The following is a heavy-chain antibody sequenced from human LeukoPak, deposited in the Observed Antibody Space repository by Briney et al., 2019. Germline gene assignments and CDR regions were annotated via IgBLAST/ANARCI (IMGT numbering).Heavy chain of an antibody. J-gene: IGHJ6*02. CDR3: ARFRYRTRTSMDV. CDR2: INPNSGGT. CDR1: GYTFTGYY. D-gene: IGHD1-1*01. Sequence: GASVKVSCKASGYTFTGYYMHWVRQAPGQGLEWMGWINPNSGGTNYAQKFQGRVTMTRDTSISTAYMELSRLGSDDTAVYYCARFRYRTRTSMDVWGQGTTVTVSS. V-gene: IGHV1-2*02.